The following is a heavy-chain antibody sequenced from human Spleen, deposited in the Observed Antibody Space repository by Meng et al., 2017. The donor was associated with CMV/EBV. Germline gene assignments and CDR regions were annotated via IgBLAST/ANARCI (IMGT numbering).Heavy chain of an antibody. CDR1: GGSFSGYY. Sequence: SETLSLTCAVYGGSFSGYYWSWIRQPPGKGLEWIGNIYYSGSTNYNPSLKSRVTISVDTSKNQFSLKLSSVTAADTAMYYCARALGHLLPQKDWGQGTLVTVSS. CDR3: ARALGHLLPQKD. D-gene: IGHD2-2*01. V-gene: IGHV4-59*01. CDR2: IYYSGST. J-gene: IGHJ4*02.